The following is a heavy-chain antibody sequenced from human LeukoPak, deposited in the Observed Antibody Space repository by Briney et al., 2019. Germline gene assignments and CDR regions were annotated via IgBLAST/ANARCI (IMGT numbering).Heavy chain of an antibody. D-gene: IGHD1-26*01. CDR1: GGSISSGGYY. J-gene: IGHJ3*02. Sequence: SETLSLTCTVSGGSISSGGYYWSWIRQHPGKGLEWIGYIYYSGSTYYNPSLKSRVTISVDTSKNQFSLKLSSVTAADTAVYYCAREVRSGSYKTAFDIWGQGTMVTVSS. V-gene: IGHV4-31*03. CDR3: AREVRSGSYKTAFDI. CDR2: IYYSGST.